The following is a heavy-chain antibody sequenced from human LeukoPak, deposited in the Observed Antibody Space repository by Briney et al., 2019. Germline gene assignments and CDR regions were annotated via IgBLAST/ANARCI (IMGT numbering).Heavy chain of an antibody. J-gene: IGHJ6*02. V-gene: IGHV1-2*02. Sequence: ASVKVSCKASGYTFTGYYMHWVRQAPEQGLEWMGWINPNSGGTNYAQKFQGRVTMTRDTSISTAYMELSRLRSEDTAVYYCASLSGPLPSHLFYYYYGMDVWGQGTTVTVSS. CDR3: ASLSGPLPSHLFYYYYGMDV. D-gene: IGHD3-10*01. CDR2: INPNSGGT. CDR1: GYTFTGYY.